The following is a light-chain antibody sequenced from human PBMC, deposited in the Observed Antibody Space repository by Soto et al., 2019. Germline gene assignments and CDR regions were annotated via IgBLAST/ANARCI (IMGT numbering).Light chain of an antibody. CDR3: QQYEIYPIT. Sequence: DIPMTQSPSTLSASVGDRVTITCRASQNINSWLAWYQQKPGKAPKLLIYKASSLESGVPSRFSDSGSGTEFTLTISSLQPDDFAAYYCQQYEIYPITFGQGTRLEIK. CDR1: QNINSW. V-gene: IGKV1-5*03. CDR2: KAS. J-gene: IGKJ5*01.